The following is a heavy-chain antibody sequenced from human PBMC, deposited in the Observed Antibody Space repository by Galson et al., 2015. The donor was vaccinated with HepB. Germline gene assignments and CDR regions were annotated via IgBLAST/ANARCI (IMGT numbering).Heavy chain of an antibody. V-gene: IGHV3-53*01. CDR3: ASRITMIVGRGYFDY. CDR2: IYSGGST. Sequence: SLRLSCAASGFTVSSNYMSWVRQAPGKGLEWVSGIYSGGSTYYADSVKGRFTISRDNSKNTLYLQMNSLRAEDTAVYYCASRITMIVGRGYFDYWCQGTLVTVSS. J-gene: IGHJ4*02. CDR1: GFTVSSNY. D-gene: IGHD3-22*01.